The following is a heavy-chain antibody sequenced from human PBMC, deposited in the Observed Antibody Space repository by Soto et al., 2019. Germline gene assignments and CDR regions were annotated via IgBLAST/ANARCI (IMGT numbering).Heavy chain of an antibody. Sequence: QVQLVQSGAEVKKPGSSVKVSCKASGGTFSSYAINWVRQAPGQGLEWMGGMIPIFGTADYAQKFQGRVTITADESTTTAYMQLSSLRSEDTSVYYCASLAAKYYYYGMDVWGQGTTVTVSS. D-gene: IGHD1-26*01. J-gene: IGHJ6*02. V-gene: IGHV1-69*12. CDR1: GGTFSSYA. CDR3: ASLAAKYYYYGMDV. CDR2: MIPIFGTA.